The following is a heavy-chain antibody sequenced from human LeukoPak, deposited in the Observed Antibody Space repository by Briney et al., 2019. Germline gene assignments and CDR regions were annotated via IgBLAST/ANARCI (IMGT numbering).Heavy chain of an antibody. CDR3: ARSIAVAETPYDY. J-gene: IGHJ4*02. D-gene: IGHD6-19*01. CDR2: IYYSGST. Sequence: PSETLSLTCTVSGGSISSYYWSWIRQPPGKGLEWIGYIYYSGSTNYNPSLKSRVTISVDTSKNQFSLKLSSVTAADTAVDYCARSIAVAETPYDYWGQGTLVTVSS. V-gene: IGHV4-59*01. CDR1: GGSISSYY.